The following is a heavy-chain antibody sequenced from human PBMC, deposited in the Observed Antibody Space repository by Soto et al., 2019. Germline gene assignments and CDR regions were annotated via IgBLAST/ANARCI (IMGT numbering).Heavy chain of an antibody. CDR1: GGSISSYY. D-gene: IGHD6-6*01. V-gene: IGHV4-59*01. CDR3: AREVPSIADPRGWFDP. Sequence: SETLSLTCTVSGGSISSYYWSWNRQPPGKGLEWIGYIYYSGSTNYNPSLKSRVTISVDTSKNQFSLKLSSVTAADTAVYYCAREVPSIADPRGWFDPWGQGTLVTVSS. CDR2: IYYSGST. J-gene: IGHJ5*02.